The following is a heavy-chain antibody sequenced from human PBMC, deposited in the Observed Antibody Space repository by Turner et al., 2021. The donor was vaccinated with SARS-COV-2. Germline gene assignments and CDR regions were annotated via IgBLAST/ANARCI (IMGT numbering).Heavy chain of an antibody. CDR3: THTPGFGSSDF. CDR2: VYWNNEK. CDR1: GFSLTTSGVG. J-gene: IGHJ4*02. D-gene: IGHD3-10*01. Sequence: QITLKESGPTLVNPTQTLTLTCTFSGFSLTTSGVGVAWIRQPPGKALEWLALVYWNNEKRYSPSLKRRVTITKETSKNQVVLTMTNVDPLDTATYFCTHTPGFGSSDFWGKGTLVTVSP. V-gene: IGHV2-5*01.